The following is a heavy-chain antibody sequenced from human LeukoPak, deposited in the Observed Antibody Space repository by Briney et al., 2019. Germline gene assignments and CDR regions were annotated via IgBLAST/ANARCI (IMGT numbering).Heavy chain of an antibody. CDR2: FDPEDGET. CDR3: ARDASGNLEWLLYGIDY. V-gene: IGHV1-24*01. Sequence: ASVKVSCKVSGYTLTELSMHWVRQAPGKGLEWMGGFDPEDGETIYAQKFQGRVTMTEDTSTDTAYMELSSLRSEDTAVYYCARDASGNLEWLLYGIDYWGQGTLVTVSS. CDR1: GYTLTELS. D-gene: IGHD3-3*01. J-gene: IGHJ4*02.